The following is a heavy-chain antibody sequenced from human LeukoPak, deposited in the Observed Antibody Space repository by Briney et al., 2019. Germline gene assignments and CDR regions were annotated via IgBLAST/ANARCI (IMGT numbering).Heavy chain of an antibody. J-gene: IGHJ3*02. Sequence: PGGSLRLSCAAPGFIFSIFDMNWVRQAPGKGLEWVSFISGGSSTIYYADSVKGRFTISRDNAKNSLYLQMNSLRDDDTAVYYCARKLVGAAGAAFDIWGQGTMVTVSS. V-gene: IGHV3-48*02. CDR3: ARKLVGAAGAAFDI. CDR2: ISGGSSTI. D-gene: IGHD1-26*01. CDR1: GFIFSIFD.